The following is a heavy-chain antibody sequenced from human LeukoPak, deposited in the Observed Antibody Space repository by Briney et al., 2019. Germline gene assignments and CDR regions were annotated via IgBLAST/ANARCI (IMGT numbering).Heavy chain of an antibody. CDR3: ARRSGSYYGY. V-gene: IGHV1-18*01. Sequence: ASVKVSCKASGYTFTSYDINWVRQATGQGLEWMGWMNPNSGNTNYAQKLQGRVTMTTDTSTSTAYMELRSLRSDDTAVYYCARRSGSYYGYWGQGTLVTVSS. D-gene: IGHD1-26*01. CDR2: MNPNSGNT. CDR1: GYTFTSYD. J-gene: IGHJ4*02.